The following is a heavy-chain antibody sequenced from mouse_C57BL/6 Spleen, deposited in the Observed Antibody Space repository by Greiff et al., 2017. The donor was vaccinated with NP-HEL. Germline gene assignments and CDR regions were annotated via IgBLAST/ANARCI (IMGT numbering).Heavy chain of an antibody. J-gene: IGHJ2*01. D-gene: IGHD2-10*01. CDR1: GFTFSDYG. CDR2: ISSGSSTI. V-gene: IGHV5-17*01. CDR3: AKSYYGNYFDY. Sequence: DVQLVESGGGLVKPGGSLKLSCAASGFTFSDYGMHWVRQAPEKGLEWVAYISSGSSTIYYADTVKGRFTISRDNAKNTLFLQMTSLRSEDTAMYYCAKSYYGNYFDYWGQGTTLTVSS.